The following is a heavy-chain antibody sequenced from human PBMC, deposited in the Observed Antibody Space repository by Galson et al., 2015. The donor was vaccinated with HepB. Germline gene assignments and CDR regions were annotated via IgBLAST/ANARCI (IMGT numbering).Heavy chain of an antibody. V-gene: IGHV3-48*01. CDR3: ARDRWGGYDSRWFDP. CDR2: ISSSSSTI. CDR1: GFTFSSYS. J-gene: IGHJ5*02. Sequence: SLRLSCAASGFTFSSYSMNWVRQAPGKGLEWVSYISSSSSTIYYADSVKGRFTISRDNAKNSLYLQMNSLRAEDTAVYYCARDRWGGYDSRWFDPWGQGTLVTVSS. D-gene: IGHD5-12*01.